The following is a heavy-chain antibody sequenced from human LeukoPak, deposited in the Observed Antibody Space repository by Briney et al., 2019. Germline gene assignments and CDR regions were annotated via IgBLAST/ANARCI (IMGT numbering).Heavy chain of an antibody. V-gene: IGHV3-15*07. CDR2: IKSKTDGGTT. Sequence: GGSLRLSCAASGFTFSNAWMNWVRQPPGKGLEWVGRIKSKTDGGTTDYAAPVKGRFTISRDDSKNTLYLQMNSLKTEDTAVYYCTTALGEYYDFWSGYRFDYWGQGTLVTVSS. J-gene: IGHJ4*02. CDR3: TTALGEYYDFWSGYRFDY. CDR1: GFTFSNAW. D-gene: IGHD3-3*01.